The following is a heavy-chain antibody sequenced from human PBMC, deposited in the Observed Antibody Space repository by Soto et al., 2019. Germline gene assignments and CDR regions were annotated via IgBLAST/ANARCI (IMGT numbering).Heavy chain of an antibody. D-gene: IGHD2-8*01. CDR1: GYTFTSFN. CDR2: MNPNSGNT. J-gene: IGHJ4*01. CDR3: LRYGAAATY. Sequence: ASVKVSCKASGYTFTSFNINWVRQAPGQGLEWMGWMNPNSGNTGYSQKFQDRITLTRDTSTTTAYMELSSLTSDDSALYFCLRYGAAATYWGHGTQVTVSS. V-gene: IGHV1-8*01.